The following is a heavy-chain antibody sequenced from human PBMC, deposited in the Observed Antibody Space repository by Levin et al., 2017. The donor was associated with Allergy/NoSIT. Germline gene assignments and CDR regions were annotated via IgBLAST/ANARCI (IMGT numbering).Heavy chain of an antibody. CDR2: IYPGDSDT. Sequence: GESLKISCKGSGYSFTSYWIGWVRQMPGKGLEWMGIIYPGDSDTRYSPSFQGQVTISADKSISTAYLQWSSLKASDTAMYYCARQAAYSSSWYGGYYFDYWGQGTLVTVSS. CDR3: ARQAAYSSSWYGGYYFDY. J-gene: IGHJ4*02. CDR1: GYSFTSYW. V-gene: IGHV5-51*01. D-gene: IGHD6-13*01.